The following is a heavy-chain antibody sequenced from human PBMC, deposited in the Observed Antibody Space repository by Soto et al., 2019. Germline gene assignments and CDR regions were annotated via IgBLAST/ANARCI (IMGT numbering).Heavy chain of an antibody. CDR3: TADQWS. D-gene: IGHD3-3*01. J-gene: IGHJ4*02. CDR2: INRKIDAEKT. Sequence: GESLRLSFGVFEYTFSDAWMSWVLHAPGKGLEWVARINRKIDAEKTDYAAPAEGRFTIQRDDSTNTVYLQMSSLRIEDTAVYFCTADQWSWGQGTLVTVSS. CDR1: EYTFSDAW. V-gene: IGHV3-15*01.